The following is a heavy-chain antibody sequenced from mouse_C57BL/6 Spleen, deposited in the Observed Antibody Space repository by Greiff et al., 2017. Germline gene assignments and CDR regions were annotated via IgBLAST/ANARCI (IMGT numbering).Heavy chain of an antibody. V-gene: IGHV5-6*01. J-gene: IGHJ3*01. CDR3: AKQDSSGFAY. Sequence: EVKVVESGGDLVKPGGSLKLSCAASGFTFSSYGMSWVRQTPDKRLEWVATISSGGSYTYYPDSVKGRFTISRDNAKNTLYLQMSRLKSEDTAMYYCAKQDSSGFAYWGQGTLVTVSA. D-gene: IGHD2-12*01. CDR1: GFTFSSYG. CDR2: ISSGGSYT.